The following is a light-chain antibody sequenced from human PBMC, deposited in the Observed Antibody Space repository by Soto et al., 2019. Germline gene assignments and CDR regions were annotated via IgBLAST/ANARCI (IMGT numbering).Light chain of an antibody. CDR3: QQYGDWPLT. CDR1: QSVGNN. CDR2: ATS. V-gene: IGKV3-15*01. Sequence: EIVVTQSPATLSVSPGERATLSCRASQSVGNNFAWYQQKPGQAPRLLIFATSTRAIGVPARFSGSGSGTEFTLNISSLQSEDFAVYYCQQYGDWPLTFGGGAKVEIE. J-gene: IGKJ4*01.